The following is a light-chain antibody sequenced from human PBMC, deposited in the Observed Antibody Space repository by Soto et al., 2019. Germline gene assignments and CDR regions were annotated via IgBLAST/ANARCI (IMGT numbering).Light chain of an antibody. V-gene: IGLV1-51*01. CDR1: GSNIGNNF. Sequence: QSFLTQPPSVSAAPGQRVTISCFGSGSNIGNNFVSWYQQFPGTSPKLLIYDNNKRPSGIPGRFSGSKSGTSATLDITGLQTGDAADYYCGTWDNSLDAYVFGAGTKVTVL. CDR3: GTWDNSLDAYV. CDR2: DNN. J-gene: IGLJ1*01.